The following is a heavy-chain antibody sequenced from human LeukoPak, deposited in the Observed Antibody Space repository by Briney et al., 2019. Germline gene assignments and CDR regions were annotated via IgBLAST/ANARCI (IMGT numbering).Heavy chain of an antibody. CDR1: GFTFSRYD. CDR3: AKDRGGSSELGDAFDV. V-gene: IGHV3-9*01. Sequence: PGGSLRLSCVASGFTFSRYDVHWVRQAPGKGLEWVSGISYSSGSIGYVDSVKGRFTISRDNAKNSLYLQMNSLRVEDTALYYCAKDRGGSSELGDAFDVWGQGTMVRVSS. D-gene: IGHD1-26*01. CDR2: ISYSSGSI. J-gene: IGHJ3*01.